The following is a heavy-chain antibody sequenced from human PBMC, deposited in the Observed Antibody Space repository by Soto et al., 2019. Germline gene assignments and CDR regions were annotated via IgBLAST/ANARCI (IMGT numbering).Heavy chain of an antibody. Sequence: QVQLVESGGGVVQPGRSLRLSCAASEFTFSSNGMHWVRQAPGKGLEWVAVISYDGSNKYYADSVRGRFTISRDNSKNTLYLQMNSLRAEDTAVYYCAKAGNGPGYYGMDVWGQGTTVTVSS. CDR3: AKAGNGPGYYGMDV. CDR2: ISYDGSNK. D-gene: IGHD4-4*01. J-gene: IGHJ6*02. CDR1: EFTFSSNG. V-gene: IGHV3-30*18.